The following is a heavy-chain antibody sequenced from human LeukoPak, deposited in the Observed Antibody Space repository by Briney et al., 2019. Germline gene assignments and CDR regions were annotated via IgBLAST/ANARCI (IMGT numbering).Heavy chain of an antibody. CDR1: GFTFSDYA. Sequence: QAGGSLRLSCAASGFTFSDYAMNWPRQAPGKGLEWVAGISGGGGNTYYADSVKGRFTISRDNAKNSLYLQMNGLRVEPTAFYYCAKDNRRHYTSGPNPDSLHWGQGALVTVSS. J-gene: IGHJ4*02. V-gene: IGHV3-23*01. D-gene: IGHD6-19*01. CDR3: AKDNRRHYTSGPNPDSLH. CDR2: ISGGGGNT.